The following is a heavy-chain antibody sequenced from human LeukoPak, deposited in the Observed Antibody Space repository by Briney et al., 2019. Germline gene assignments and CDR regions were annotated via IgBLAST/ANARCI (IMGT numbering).Heavy chain of an antibody. J-gene: IGHJ6*02. CDR1: GGSISYYY. V-gene: IGHV4-59*01. Sequence: PSETLSLTCTVSGGSISYYYWSWIRLPPGKGLEWIAYIYYTGTTNYNPSLKSRVTISLDTSKNQFSLKLTSVTAADTAVYYCARSYSGTGYYYYGMDVWGQGTTVTVSS. CDR2: IYYTGTT. CDR3: ARSYSGTGYYYYGMDV. D-gene: IGHD1-26*01.